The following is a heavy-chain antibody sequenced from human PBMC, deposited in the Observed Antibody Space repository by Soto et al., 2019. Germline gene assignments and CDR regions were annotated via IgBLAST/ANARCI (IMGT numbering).Heavy chain of an antibody. CDR2: TLPTLGIP. V-gene: IGHV1-69*08. J-gene: IGHJ6*02. CDR3: ARDERRADCRDYSYYFYGMDV. CDR1: GGTFSSYS. D-gene: IGHD4-17*01. Sequence: QVQLVQSGAEVKKPGSSVKVSCKASGGTFSSYSITWVRQAPGQGLEWMGRTLPTLGIPKYAQKVEGRVTXTXXXSXXTAYMELNSLRSEDTAVYYCARDERRADCRDYSYYFYGMDVWGQGTTVTVSS.